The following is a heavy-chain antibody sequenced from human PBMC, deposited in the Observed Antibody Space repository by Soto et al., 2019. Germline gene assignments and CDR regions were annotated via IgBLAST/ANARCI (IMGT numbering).Heavy chain of an antibody. J-gene: IGHJ4*02. D-gene: IGHD6-13*01. V-gene: IGHV5-51*01. CDR3: ARSTTGYGDY. CDR2: IYPGDSDT. Sequence: GAALKISCKGSGYSFSSYWIGWVRQMNGKGLEWMGIIYPGDSDTRYSPSFQGQVTISADNSISTAYLQWSSLKASDTAMYYCARSTTGYGDYWGQGTLVPVSS. CDR1: GYSFSSYW.